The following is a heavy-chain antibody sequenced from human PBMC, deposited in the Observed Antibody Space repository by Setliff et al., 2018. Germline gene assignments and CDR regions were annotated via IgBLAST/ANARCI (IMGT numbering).Heavy chain of an antibody. CDR3: ARGDSSGNNYPVLDY. CDR2: IFSRGSM. J-gene: IGHJ4*02. CDR1: GTSISTGPYH. V-gene: IGHV4-61*09. D-gene: IGHD1-26*01. Sequence: SETLSLTCTVSGTSISTGPYHWTWIRQSAERGLEWIGQIFSRGSMNYRPSLSSRVTISADSSKNQFSLQLVSVTASDTAVYYCARGDSSGNNYPVLDYWGQGILVTVSS.